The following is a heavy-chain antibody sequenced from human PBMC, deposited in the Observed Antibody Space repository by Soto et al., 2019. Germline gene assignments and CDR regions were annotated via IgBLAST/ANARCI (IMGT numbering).Heavy chain of an antibody. CDR1: GGSISSYY. CDR3: ARHDDTAMVYFDY. D-gene: IGHD5-18*01. J-gene: IGHJ4*02. Sequence: SETLSLTCTVSGGSISSYYWSWIRQPPGKGLEWIGYIYYSGSTNYNPSLKSRVTISVDTSKNQFSLKLSSVTAADTAVYYCARHDDTAMVYFDYWGQGTLVTVSS. V-gene: IGHV4-59*08. CDR2: IYYSGST.